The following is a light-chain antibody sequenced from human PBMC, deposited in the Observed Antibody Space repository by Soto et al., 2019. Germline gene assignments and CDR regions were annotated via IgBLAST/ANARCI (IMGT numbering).Light chain of an antibody. J-gene: IGLJ1*01. CDR2: DVS. CDR3: CSSISSSTYV. Sequence: QSVLTQPTSVSASPGQSIAISCTGTSSDIVGYNYVSWYQQLPGKAPNLIIYDVSKRPSGVADRFSGPKSGNTASLTISGLQAEDEADYYCCSSISSSTYVFGAGTKVTVL. V-gene: IGLV2-14*01. CDR1: SSDIVGYNY.